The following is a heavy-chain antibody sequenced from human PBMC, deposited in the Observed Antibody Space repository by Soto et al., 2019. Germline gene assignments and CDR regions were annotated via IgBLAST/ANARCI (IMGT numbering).Heavy chain of an antibody. CDR3: ARDETPGGAYWNDANYYYYYGMDV. CDR1: GFTFSSYS. Sequence: EVQLVESGGGLVQPGGSLRLSCAASGFTFSSYSMNWVRQAPGKGLEWVSYISSSSSTIYYADSVKGRFTISRDNAKNSLYLQMNSLRDEDTAVYYCARDETPGGAYWNDANYYYYYGMDVWGQGTTVTVSS. V-gene: IGHV3-48*02. CDR2: ISSSSSTI. J-gene: IGHJ6*02. D-gene: IGHD1-1*01.